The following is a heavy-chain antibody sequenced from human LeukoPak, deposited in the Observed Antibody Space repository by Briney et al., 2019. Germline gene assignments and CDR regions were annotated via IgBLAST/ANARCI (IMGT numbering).Heavy chain of an antibody. CDR1: GFTFSDYY. CDR3: ARERGSSSWLRSPHYYFDY. Sequence: GGSLRLSCAASGFTFSDYYMSWIRQAPGKGLEWVSYISSSGSTIYYADSVKGRFTISRDNAKNSLYLQMNSLRAEDTAVYYCARERGSSSWLRSPHYYFDYWGQGTLVTVSS. CDR2: ISSSGSTI. D-gene: IGHD6-13*01. J-gene: IGHJ4*02. V-gene: IGHV3-11*01.